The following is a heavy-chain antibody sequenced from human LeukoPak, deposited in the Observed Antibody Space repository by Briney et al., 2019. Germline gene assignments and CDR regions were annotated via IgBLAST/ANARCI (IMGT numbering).Heavy chain of an antibody. D-gene: IGHD2/OR15-2a*01. CDR2: ISAYNGNT. CDR1: GYTFTSYG. J-gene: IGHJ3*02. Sequence: ASVKVSCKASGYTFTSYGISWVRQAPGQGLEWMGWISAYNGNTNYAQKLQGRVTMTTDTSTSTAYMELRSLRSDDTAVYYCGRVAERVYDGAFDIWGQGTMVTVSS. V-gene: IGHV1-18*01. CDR3: GRVAERVYDGAFDI.